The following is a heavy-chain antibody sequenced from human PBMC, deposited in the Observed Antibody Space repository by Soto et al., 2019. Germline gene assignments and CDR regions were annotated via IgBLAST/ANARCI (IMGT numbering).Heavy chain of an antibody. CDR1: GFTFSSYA. D-gene: IGHD2-2*01. Sequence: PGGSLRLSCAASGFTFSSYAMSWVRQAPGKGLEWVSAISGSGGSTYYADSVKGRFTISRDNSKNTLYLQMNSLRAEDTAVYYCARSPTRYCSSTSCYFDYWGQGTLVTAPQ. V-gene: IGHV3-23*01. J-gene: IGHJ4*02. CDR2: ISGSGGST. CDR3: ARSPTRYCSSTSCYFDY.